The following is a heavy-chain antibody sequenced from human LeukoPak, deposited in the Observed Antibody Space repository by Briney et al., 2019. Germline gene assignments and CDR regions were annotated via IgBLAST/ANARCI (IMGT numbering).Heavy chain of an antibody. CDR1: GGSISSSSYY. D-gene: IGHD3-16*01. V-gene: IGHV4-39*07. CDR3: VRDGGNWDVDY. CDR2: IYYSGST. Sequence: SETLSLTCTVSGGSISSSSYYWGWIRQPPGRGLEWIGSIYYSGSTYYNPSLKSRVTISVDKSKNQFSLKLTSVTAADTAVYFCVRDGGNWDVDYWGQGTLVTVSS. J-gene: IGHJ4*02.